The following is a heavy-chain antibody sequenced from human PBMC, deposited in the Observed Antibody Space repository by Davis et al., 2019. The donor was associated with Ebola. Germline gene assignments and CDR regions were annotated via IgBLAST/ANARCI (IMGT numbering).Heavy chain of an antibody. CDR2: ISSSSSTI. D-gene: IGHD1-26*01. V-gene: IGHV3-48*02. J-gene: IGHJ3*02. CDR3: ARGDNKWELLGLYAFDI. Sequence: GGSLRLSCAASGFTFSSYSMNWVRQAPGKGLEWVSYISSSSSTIYYADSVKGRFTISRDNAKNSLYLQMNSLRDEDTAVYYCARGDNKWELLGLYAFDIWGQGTMVTVSS. CDR1: GFTFSSYS.